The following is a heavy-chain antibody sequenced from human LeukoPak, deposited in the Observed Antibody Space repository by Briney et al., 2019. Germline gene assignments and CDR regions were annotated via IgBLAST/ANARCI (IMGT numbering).Heavy chain of an antibody. CDR1: GGSISSSSYY. V-gene: IGHV4-39*01. CDR3: ARQYSSGWYIDY. Sequence: SETLSLTCTVSGGSISSSSYYWGWIRQPPGKGLEWIGSIYYSGSTNYNPSLKSRVTISVDTSKNQFSLKLSSVTAADTAVYYCARQYSSGWYIDYWGQGTLVTVSS. CDR2: IYYSGST. J-gene: IGHJ4*02. D-gene: IGHD6-19*01.